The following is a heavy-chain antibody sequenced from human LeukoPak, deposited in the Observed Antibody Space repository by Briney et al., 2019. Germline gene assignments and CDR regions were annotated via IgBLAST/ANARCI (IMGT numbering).Heavy chain of an antibody. J-gene: IGHJ4*02. CDR2: IYHSGST. CDR1: GFTFSSYSM. D-gene: IGHD4-17*01. Sequence: GSLRLSCAASGFTFSSYSMNWVRQPPGEGLEWIGEIYHSGSTNYNPSLKSRVTISVDKSKNQFSLKLSSVTAADTAVYYCARHKRSLDYWGQGTLVTVSS. V-gene: IGHV4-4*02. CDR3: ARHKRSLDY.